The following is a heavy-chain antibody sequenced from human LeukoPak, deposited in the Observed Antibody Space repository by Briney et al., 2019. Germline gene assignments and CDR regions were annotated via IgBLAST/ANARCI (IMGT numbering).Heavy chain of an antibody. CDR3: ARDRESSSKGHFDY. V-gene: IGHV3-30-3*01. Sequence: QTGGSLRLSCAASGFTFSSYAMHWVRQAPGRRLEWVAVMSYDGTNIFYSDSVKGRFTISRDNSKNTLFLQVNSLRAEDTAVYYCARDRESSSKGHFDYWGQGTLVTVSS. D-gene: IGHD2-15*01. J-gene: IGHJ4*02. CDR2: MSYDGTNI. CDR1: GFTFSSYA.